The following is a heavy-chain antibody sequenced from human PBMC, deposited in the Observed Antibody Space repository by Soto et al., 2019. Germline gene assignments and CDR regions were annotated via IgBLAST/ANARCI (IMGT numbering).Heavy chain of an antibody. J-gene: IGHJ4*02. Sequence: ASVKVSCKASGYTFTSYGISWVRQAPGQGLEWMGWISAYNGNTNYAQKLQGRVTMTTDTSTSTAYMELRSLRSDDTAVYYCVRVEGRSVAGTFDYWGQGTLVTVSS. CDR1: GYTFTSYG. V-gene: IGHV1-18*01. D-gene: IGHD6-19*01. CDR2: ISAYNGNT. CDR3: VRVEGRSVAGTFDY.